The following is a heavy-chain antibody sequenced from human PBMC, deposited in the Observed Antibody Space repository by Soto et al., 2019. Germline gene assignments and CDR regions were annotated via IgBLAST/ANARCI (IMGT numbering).Heavy chain of an antibody. J-gene: IGHJ4*02. D-gene: IGHD6-6*01. Sequence: ASVKVSCKXSGGTFSSYAISWVRQAPGQGLEWMGGIIPIFGTANYAQKFQGRVTITADKSTSTAYMELSSLRSEDTAVYYCASHSSSPRVHFDYWGQGTQVTVSS. CDR3: ASHSSSPRVHFDY. CDR1: GGTFSSYA. CDR2: IIPIFGTA. V-gene: IGHV1-69*06.